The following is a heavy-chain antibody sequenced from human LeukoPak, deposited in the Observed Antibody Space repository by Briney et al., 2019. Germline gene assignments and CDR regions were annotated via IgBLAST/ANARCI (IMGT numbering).Heavy chain of an antibody. Sequence: PPETPCLTCTVSGGSISSYYRSWIWQPPGKGLEWIGYIYYSGSTNYNPSLKSRVTISVDTSKNQFSLKLSSVTAADTAVYYCARRGYSSGWYYFDYWGMGSVVSVSS. D-gene: IGHD6-19*01. J-gene: IGHJ4*02. CDR3: ARRGYSSGWYYFDY. CDR2: IYYSGST. CDR1: GGSISSYY. V-gene: IGHV4-59*08.